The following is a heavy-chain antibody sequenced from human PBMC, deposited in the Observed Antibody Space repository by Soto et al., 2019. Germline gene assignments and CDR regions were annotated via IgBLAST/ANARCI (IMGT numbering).Heavy chain of an antibody. CDR2: ISWNSGSI. J-gene: IGHJ3*02. Sequence: EVQMVESGGGLVQPGRSLRLSCVASGFILDESAMHWVRQAPGKGLEWVSGISWNSGSIGYADSVKGRFTISRDNAKNSLYLQMDSLRPEDTALYYCASKRYTTVWHTAALDIWGQGTMVTVSS. D-gene: IGHD6-19*01. V-gene: IGHV3-9*01. CDR3: ASKRYTTVWHTAALDI. CDR1: GFILDESA.